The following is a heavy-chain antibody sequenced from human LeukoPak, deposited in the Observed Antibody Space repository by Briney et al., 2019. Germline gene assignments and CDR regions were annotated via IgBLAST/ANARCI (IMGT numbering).Heavy chain of an antibody. CDR3: AALGLVTGAFDP. CDR1: GASISSFY. J-gene: IGHJ5*02. D-gene: IGHD2/OR15-2a*01. CDR2: IYFTGST. Sequence: TSDTLSLTCTVSGASISSFYWSWIRQPPGKPLEWSGFIYFTGSTNYSTSLTSRVSLSVGTSQKQFSLQLTSVTAAHTAVSSCAALGLVTGAFDPWGQGTLVTVSA. V-gene: IGHV4-59*08.